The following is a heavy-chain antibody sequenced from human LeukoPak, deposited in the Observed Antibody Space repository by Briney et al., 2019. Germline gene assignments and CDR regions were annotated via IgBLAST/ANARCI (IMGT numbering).Heavy chain of an antibody. CDR3: TRDPSQWLTRS. D-gene: IGHD6-19*01. CDR2: IYTSGST. Sequence: PSQTLSLTCTVSGGSVSSGNYYWTWIRQPAGKGLEWIGRIYTSGSTNYNPSLKSRITISIDASKNQFSLRLSSVTAADTAVYYCTRDPSQWLTRSWGQGTLVTVSS. CDR1: GGSVSSGNYY. V-gene: IGHV4-61*02. J-gene: IGHJ5*02.